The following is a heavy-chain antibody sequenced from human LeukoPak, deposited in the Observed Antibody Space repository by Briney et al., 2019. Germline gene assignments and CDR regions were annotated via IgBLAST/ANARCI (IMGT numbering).Heavy chain of an antibody. CDR1: GFTFDDYG. D-gene: IGHD6-13*01. J-gene: IGHJ4*02. Sequence: GGSLRLSCAASGFTFDDYGMSWVRQAPGKGLEWVSGINWNGGSTGYADSVKGRFTISRDNSKNTLYLQMNSLRAEDTAVYYCAKEGYSSNDYWGQGTLVTVSS. CDR2: INWNGGST. V-gene: IGHV3-20*04. CDR3: AKEGYSSNDY.